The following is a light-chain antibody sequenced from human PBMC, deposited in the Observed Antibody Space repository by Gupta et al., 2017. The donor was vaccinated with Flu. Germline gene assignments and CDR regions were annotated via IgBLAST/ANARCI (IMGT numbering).Light chain of an antibody. V-gene: IGKV3-11*01. CDR3: QQRSNWPPHLIR. Sequence: VLTQSPATLSLSAGDRATLSCRASQSVSSYLSWYQQKPGQAPRLLIYDRSSRATGVPARFSGSGSGTDFTLTISSLEPEDFAIYYCQQRSNWPPHLIRFGQGTRLEIK. CDR1: QSVSSY. CDR2: DRS. J-gene: IGKJ5*01.